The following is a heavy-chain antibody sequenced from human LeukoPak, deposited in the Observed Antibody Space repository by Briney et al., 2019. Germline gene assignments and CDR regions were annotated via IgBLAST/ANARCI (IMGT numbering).Heavy chain of an antibody. CDR1: GFTFYDYA. Sequence: QPGRSLRLSCAASGFTFYDYAMPWVRHAPGKGLEWVSGISWNSGSIVYADSVKGQFTISRDNAKNSLYLQMNSLRAEDTALYYCAKMARSYGDYPTRLPRNQDYWGQGTLVTVSS. CDR2: ISWNSGSI. D-gene: IGHD4-17*01. CDR3: AKMARSYGDYPTRLPRNQDY. J-gene: IGHJ4*02. V-gene: IGHV3-9*01.